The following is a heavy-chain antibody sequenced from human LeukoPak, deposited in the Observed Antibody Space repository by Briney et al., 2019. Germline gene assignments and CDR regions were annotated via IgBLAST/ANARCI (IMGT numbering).Heavy chain of an antibody. D-gene: IGHD3-22*01. V-gene: IGHV3-53*01. J-gene: IGHJ4*02. CDR2: IYSGGSP. Sequence: PGVSLRLSCAASGFTFGTNYMSWVRQGPGKGLEWVSVIYSGGSPYYADSVKGRFTISRDNSKNTLYLQMNSLRAEDTAVYYCARDLNYYDSSGYGHWGQGTLVTVSS. CDR3: ARDLNYYDSSGYGH. CDR1: GFTFGTNY.